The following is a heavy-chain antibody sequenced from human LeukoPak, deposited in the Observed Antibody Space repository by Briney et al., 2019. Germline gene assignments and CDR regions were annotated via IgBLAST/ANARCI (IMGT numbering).Heavy chain of an antibody. CDR3: AKIFGGDSEDWYFDL. J-gene: IGHJ2*01. D-gene: IGHD2-21*01. Sequence: GGSLRLSCAASGFTFSSYGMHWVRQAPGKGLEGVAFIRYDGSNKYYADSVKGRFTISRDNSKNRLYLQMNSLRTEDTAVYYCAKIFGGDSEDWYFDLWGRGTLVTVSS. CDR2: IRYDGSNK. V-gene: IGHV3-30*02. CDR1: GFTFSSYG.